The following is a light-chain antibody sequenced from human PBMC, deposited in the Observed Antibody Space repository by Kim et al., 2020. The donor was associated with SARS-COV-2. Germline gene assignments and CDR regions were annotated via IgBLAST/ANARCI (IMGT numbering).Light chain of an antibody. Sequence: QPVLTQSPSASASLGASVKLTCTLSSGHSSYAIAWHQQQPEKGPRYLMKFNSDGSHSKGDGIPDRFSGSSSGAERYLTISSLQSEDEADYYCQAWDSSTADVVFGGGTQLTVL. V-gene: IGLV4-69*01. J-gene: IGLJ2*01. CDR2: FNSDGSH. CDR3: QAWDSSTADVV. CDR1: SGHSSYA.